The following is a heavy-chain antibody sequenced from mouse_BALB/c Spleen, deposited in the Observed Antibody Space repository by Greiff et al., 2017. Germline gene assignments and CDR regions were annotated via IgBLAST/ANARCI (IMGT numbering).Heavy chain of an antibody. V-gene: IGHV5-6-2*01. CDR3: ARQGYGNYVAY. D-gene: IGHD2-10*02. J-gene: IGHJ3*01. CDR2: INSNGGST. Sequence: EVMLVESGGGLVKLGGSLKLSCAASGFTFSSYYMSWVRQTPEKRLELVAAINSNGGSTYYPDTVKGRFTISRDNAKNTLYLQMSSLKSEDTALYYCARQGYGNYVAYWGQGTLVTVSA. CDR1: GFTFSSYY.